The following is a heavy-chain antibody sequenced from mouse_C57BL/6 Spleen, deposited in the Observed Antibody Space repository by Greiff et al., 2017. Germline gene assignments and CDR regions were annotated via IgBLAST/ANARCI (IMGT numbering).Heavy chain of an antibody. CDR2: IYPGDGDT. CDR3: ARYGYDGPYYAMDY. J-gene: IGHJ4*01. D-gene: IGHD2-2*01. V-gene: IGHV1-80*01. Sequence: QVQLKQSGAELVKPGASVKISCKASGYAFSSYWMNWVKQRPGKGLEWIGQIYPGDGDTNYNGKFKGKATLTADKSSSTAYMQRSSLTSEDSAVYFCARYGYDGPYYAMDYWGQGTSVTVSS. CDR1: GYAFSSYW.